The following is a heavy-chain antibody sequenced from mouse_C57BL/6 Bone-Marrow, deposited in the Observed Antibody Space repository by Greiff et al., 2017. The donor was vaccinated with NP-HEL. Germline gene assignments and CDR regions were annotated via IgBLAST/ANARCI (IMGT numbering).Heavy chain of an antibody. V-gene: IGHV2-2*01. J-gene: IGHJ3*01. Sequence: VKLMESGPGLVQPSQSLSITCTVSGFSLTSYGVHWVRQSPGKGLEWLGVIWRGGSTDDNAAFISRLSISKDNSKSQVFFKMNSLQADDTAIYYCARTSWFAYWGQGTLVTVSA. CDR1: GFSLTSYG. CDR2: IWRGGST. CDR3: ARTSWFAY.